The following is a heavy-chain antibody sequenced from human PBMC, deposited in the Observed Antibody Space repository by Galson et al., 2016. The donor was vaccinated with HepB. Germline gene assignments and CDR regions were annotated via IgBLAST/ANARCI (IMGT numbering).Heavy chain of an antibody. Sequence: SVKVSCKASGYSFSSFYIHWVRQAPGQGLEWMGIINPSGGTTVYAQKFRDRVSMTGDTSTSTVYMELSSLRSEDTAIYYCARGNARMAAAVPFIDYWGQGALVTVS. CDR3: ARGNARMAAAVPFIDY. CDR1: GYSFSSFY. D-gene: IGHD2-15*01. V-gene: IGHV1-46*01. CDR2: INPSGGTT. J-gene: IGHJ4*02.